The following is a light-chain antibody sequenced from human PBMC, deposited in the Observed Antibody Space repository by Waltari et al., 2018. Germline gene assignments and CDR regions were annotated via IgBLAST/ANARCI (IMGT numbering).Light chain of an antibody. CDR2: GAS. V-gene: IGKV3-15*01. J-gene: IGKJ1*01. Sequence: EIVMTQSPATLSVSPGERATLSCRASQSVSSNLAWYQQRPGQAPRLLIFGASTRATGIPARFSGSVSGTEFTLTISSLQSEDFAVYYCQQYNNWPPWTFGQGTKVEV. CDR3: QQYNNWPPWT. CDR1: QSVSSN.